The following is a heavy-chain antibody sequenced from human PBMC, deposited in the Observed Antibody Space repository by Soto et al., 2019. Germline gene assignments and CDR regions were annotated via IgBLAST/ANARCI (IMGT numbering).Heavy chain of an antibody. CDR3: ARDSGKGAYFDY. J-gene: IGHJ4*01. V-gene: IGHV3-72*01. Sequence: EVQLVESGGGLVQPGGSQRLSCAASGFTFSDHYMDWVRQAPGKGLEWVGRIRNKANSYTTDYAASVKGRFTISRDDSKDSLYLQVNSPKTEDTAIYYCARDSGKGAYFDYWGHGTLATVSS. D-gene: IGHD1-26*01. CDR1: GFTFSDHY. CDR2: IRNKANSYTT.